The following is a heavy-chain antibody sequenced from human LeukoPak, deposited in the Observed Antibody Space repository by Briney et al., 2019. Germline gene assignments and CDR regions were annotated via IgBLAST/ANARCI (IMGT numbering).Heavy chain of an antibody. V-gene: IGHV3-30-3*01. J-gene: IGHJ4*02. CDR1: GFTFSSYW. CDR2: ISYDGSNK. Sequence: SGGSLRLSCAASGFTFSSYWMSWVRQAPGKGLEWVAVISYDGSNKYYADSMKGRFTISRDNSKNTLYLQMNSLRAEDTAVYYCARDGPDYWGQGTLVTVSS. CDR3: ARDGPDY.